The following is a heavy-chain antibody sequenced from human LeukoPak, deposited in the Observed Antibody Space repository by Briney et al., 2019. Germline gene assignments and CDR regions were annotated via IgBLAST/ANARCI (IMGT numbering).Heavy chain of an antibody. J-gene: IGHJ6*03. CDR1: GFTFSSYW. Sequence: PGGSLRLSCAASGFTFSSYWMHWVRQAPGKGLVWVSRINSDGSSTSYADSVKGRFTISRDNAKNTLHLQMNSLRAEDTAVYYCARAAPLVGATLMDVWGKGTTVTVSS. D-gene: IGHD1-26*01. CDR3: ARAAPLVGATLMDV. V-gene: IGHV3-74*01. CDR2: INSDGSST.